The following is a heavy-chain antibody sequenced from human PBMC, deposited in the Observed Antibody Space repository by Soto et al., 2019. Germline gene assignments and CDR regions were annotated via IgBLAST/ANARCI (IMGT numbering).Heavy chain of an antibody. V-gene: IGHV3-21*01. Sequence: KTGGSRRRSWAASGFTFSRYSMNWVRQAPGKGLEWVSSISSSSSYIYYADSVKGRFTISRDNAKNSLYLQMNSLRAEDTAVYYCAHGYCSSTSCYSGYYYGMDVWGQGTTVTVSS. CDR3: AHGYCSSTSCYSGYYYGMDV. CDR1: GFTFSRYS. CDR2: ISSSSSYI. D-gene: IGHD2-2*01. J-gene: IGHJ6*02.